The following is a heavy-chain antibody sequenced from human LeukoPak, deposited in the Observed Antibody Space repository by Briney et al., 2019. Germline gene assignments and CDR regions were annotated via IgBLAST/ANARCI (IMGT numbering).Heavy chain of an antibody. V-gene: IGHV1-18*01. Sequence: ASVKVSCKASGYTFTNYGLSWVRQAPGQGLEWMGWITAYNGHTHYAPNLQGRLTMTTDTSTSTAYMELRSLRSDDTAVYYCARRYYYDSSGYPHFDYWGQGTLVTVSS. CDR1: GYTFTNYG. J-gene: IGHJ4*02. D-gene: IGHD3-22*01. CDR3: ARRYYYDSSGYPHFDY. CDR2: ITAYNGHT.